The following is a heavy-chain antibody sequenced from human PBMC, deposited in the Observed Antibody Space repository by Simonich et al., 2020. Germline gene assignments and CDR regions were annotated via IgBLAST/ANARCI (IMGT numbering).Heavy chain of an antibody. CDR1: GYTLTGYY. CDR2: INTNSGGT. CDR3: ASSKLATIDY. J-gene: IGHJ4*02. Sequence: QVQLVQSGAEVKKPGASVKVSCKASGYTLTGYYMHWVRQAPGQGLEGMGWINTNSGGTNYAQKVQGRVPMTRDTSISTAYMELSRLRSDDTAVYYCASSKLATIDYWGQGTLVTVSS. V-gene: IGHV1-2*02. D-gene: IGHD5-12*01.